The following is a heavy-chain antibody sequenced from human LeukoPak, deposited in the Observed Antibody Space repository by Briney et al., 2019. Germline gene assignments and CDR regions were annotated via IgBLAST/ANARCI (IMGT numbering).Heavy chain of an antibody. D-gene: IGHD5-18*01. CDR2: ISYDGSNK. CDR3: AKGSGYSYGEDDSDY. V-gene: IGHV3-30*18. CDR1: GFTFSSYG. J-gene: IGHJ4*02. Sequence: GRSLRLSCAASGFTFSSYGMHWVRQAPGKGLECVAVISYDGSNKYYADSVKGRFTISRDNSKNTLYLQMNSLRAEDTAVYYCAKGSGYSYGEDDSDYWGQGTLVTVSS.